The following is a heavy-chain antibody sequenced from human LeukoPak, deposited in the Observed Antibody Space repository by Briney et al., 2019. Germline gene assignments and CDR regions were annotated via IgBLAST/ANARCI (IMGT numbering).Heavy chain of an antibody. CDR3: ASPAATRKAGINFDY. J-gene: IGHJ4*02. CDR1: GYTFTSYA. D-gene: IGHD2-15*01. CDR2: INAGNGNT. V-gene: IGHV1-3*01. Sequence: ASVKVSCKASGYTFTSYAMHWVRQAPGQRLEWMGWINAGNGNTKYSQKFQGRVTMTRDTSISTAYMELSSLRSDDTAVYYCASPAATRKAGINFDYWGQGTLVTVSS.